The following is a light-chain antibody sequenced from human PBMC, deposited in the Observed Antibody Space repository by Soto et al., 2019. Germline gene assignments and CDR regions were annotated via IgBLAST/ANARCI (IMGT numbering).Light chain of an antibody. CDR1: QNVDHW. J-gene: IGKJ1*01. V-gene: IGKV1-5*01. Sequence: DIQMTQSPSTLSASVGDRVTITCRASQNVDHWVAWYQQKPGKAPKFLIYDASNLESGVPSRFSGRGSGTEFTLTISSLQPDDFATYSCQRYNSNSRTFGQGTRV. CDR3: QRYNSNSRT. CDR2: DAS.